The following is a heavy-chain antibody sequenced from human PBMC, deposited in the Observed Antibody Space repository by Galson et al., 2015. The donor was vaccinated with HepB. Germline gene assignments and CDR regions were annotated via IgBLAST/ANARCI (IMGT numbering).Heavy chain of an antibody. CDR1: GYTLTELS. Sequence: SVKVSCKVSGYTLTELSMHWVRQAPGKGLEWMGGFYPEDGGTIYAQKFQGRVTRTEETSTDKAYMELSNLRSEDTAVYYCATGHRDYYGSGSIGTFRYWGQGTLVTVSS. D-gene: IGHD3-10*01. CDR3: ATGHRDYYGSGSIGTFRY. J-gene: IGHJ4*02. V-gene: IGHV1-24*01. CDR2: FYPEDGGT.